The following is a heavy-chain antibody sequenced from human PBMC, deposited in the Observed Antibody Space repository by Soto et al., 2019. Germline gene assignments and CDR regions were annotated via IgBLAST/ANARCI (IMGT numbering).Heavy chain of an antibody. D-gene: IGHD4-4*01. CDR3: ARVPTTVNYPGMDV. J-gene: IGHJ6*02. Sequence: PGGSLRLSCAASGFTFSIYWMHLVRQAPGEGLMWVSRINPDGSTTSYADSVKGRFTISRDNAKNTLYLQMNSLRVEDTAVYYCARVPTTVNYPGMDVWGQGTTITVSS. CDR2: INPDGSTT. V-gene: IGHV3-74*01. CDR1: GFTFSIYW.